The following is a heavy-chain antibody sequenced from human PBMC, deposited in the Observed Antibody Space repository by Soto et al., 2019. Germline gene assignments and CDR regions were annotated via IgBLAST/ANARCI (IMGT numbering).Heavy chain of an antibody. V-gene: IGHV5-51*01. CDR2: IYPGDSDT. D-gene: IGHD3-10*01. CDR1: GYSFTNYW. J-gene: IGHJ4*02. Sequence: GESLKISCKASGYSFTNYWIGWVRQMPGKDLEWMGIIYPGDSDTTYNPSFQGQVTISADKSISTAYLQWSSLKASDTAMYYCARHADFYNSGSHYSPFDYWGRGTLVTVPS. CDR3: ARHADFYNSGSHYSPFDY.